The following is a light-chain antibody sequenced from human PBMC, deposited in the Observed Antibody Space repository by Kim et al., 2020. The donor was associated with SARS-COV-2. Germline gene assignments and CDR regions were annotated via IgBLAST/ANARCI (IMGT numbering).Light chain of an antibody. CDR1: QGIRNY. Sequence: SASVGDRVTIACQASQGIRNYLNWYHQKPGKAPKLLIYDASNLETGVPSRFSGSGSGTDFTFTISSLQPEDVGTYYCQQYDSRITFGQGTRLEIK. CDR3: QQYDSRIT. V-gene: IGKV1-33*01. J-gene: IGKJ5*01. CDR2: DAS.